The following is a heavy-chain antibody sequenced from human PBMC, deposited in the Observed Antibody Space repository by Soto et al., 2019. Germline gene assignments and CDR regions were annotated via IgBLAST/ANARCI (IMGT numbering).Heavy chain of an antibody. Sequence: EVQLVESGGGLVQPGGSLRLSCAASGFTFSSYAMSWVRQAPGKGLEWVSAISGSGGSTYYADSVKGRFTISRDNSKNTLYLQMNSLRAEDTAVYYCATYGGAIYGSGSYWYFDYWGQGTLVTVSS. CDR1: GFTFSSYA. CDR2: ISGSGGST. D-gene: IGHD3-10*01. V-gene: IGHV3-23*04. J-gene: IGHJ4*02. CDR3: ATYGGAIYGSGSYWYFDY.